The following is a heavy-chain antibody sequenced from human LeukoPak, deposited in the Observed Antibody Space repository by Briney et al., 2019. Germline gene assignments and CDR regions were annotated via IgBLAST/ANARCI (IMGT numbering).Heavy chain of an antibody. CDR2: ISYDGSNK. D-gene: IGHD3-9*01. CDR1: GFTFSSYA. Sequence: GRSLRLSCAASGFTFSSYAMHWVRQAPGKGLEWVAVISYDGSNKYYADSVKGRFTISRDNSKNTLYLQMNSLRTEDTAVYYCARGGGDYDIVTGPYYFDYWGQGTLVTVSS. V-gene: IGHV3-30-3*01. J-gene: IGHJ4*02. CDR3: ARGGGDYDIVTGPYYFDY.